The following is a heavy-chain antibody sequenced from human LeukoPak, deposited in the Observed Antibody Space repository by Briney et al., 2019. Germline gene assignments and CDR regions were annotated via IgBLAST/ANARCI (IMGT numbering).Heavy chain of an antibody. V-gene: IGHV1-18*01. CDR2: IDPDNGDT. CDR3: ARRRLYYYYMDV. J-gene: IGHJ6*03. CDR1: GYTFASYG. Sequence: ASVKVSCKASGYTFASYGISWVRQAPGQGLEWMGWIDPDNGDTRYVQKIQGRVTMTTDTSTSTAYMELRSLRSDDTAVYYCARRRLYYYYMDVWGKGTTVTVSS.